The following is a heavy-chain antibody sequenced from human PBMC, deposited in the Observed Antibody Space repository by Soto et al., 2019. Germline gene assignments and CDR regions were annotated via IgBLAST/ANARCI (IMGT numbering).Heavy chain of an antibody. CDR2: MNPNSGNT. Sequence: ASVKVSCKASGYTFTNYAMHWVRQATGQGLEWMGWMNPNSGNTAYAQKFQGRVTMTRNTSISTAYMELSSLRSEDTAVYYCARERSGWGAFDIWGQGTMVTVSS. J-gene: IGHJ3*02. D-gene: IGHD6-19*01. CDR1: GYTFTNYA. V-gene: IGHV1-8*02. CDR3: ARERSGWGAFDI.